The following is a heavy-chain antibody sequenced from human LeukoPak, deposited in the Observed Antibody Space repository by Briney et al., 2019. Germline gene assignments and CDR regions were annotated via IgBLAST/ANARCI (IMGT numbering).Heavy chain of an antibody. CDR3: AKHPAFDY. CDR2: INQDGSDK. V-gene: IGHV3-7*01. Sequence: PGGSLRLSCAASGFTFSSNWMSWVRQAPGKGPEWVANINQDGSDKKYVDSVKGRFTISRDNARNSLFLQMNSLRVEDTAVYFCAKHPAFDYWGQGSLVTVSS. D-gene: IGHD2-21*01. CDR1: GFTFSSNW. J-gene: IGHJ4*02.